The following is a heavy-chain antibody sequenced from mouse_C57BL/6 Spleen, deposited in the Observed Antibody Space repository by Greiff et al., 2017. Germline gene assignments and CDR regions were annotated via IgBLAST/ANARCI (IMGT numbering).Heavy chain of an antibody. D-gene: IGHD1-1*01. J-gene: IGHJ4*01. Sequence: VQLVESGPGLVAPSQSLSITCTVSGFSLTSYAISWVRQPPGKGLEWLGVIWTGGGTNYNSALKSRLSISKDNSKSQVFLKMNSLQTDDTARYYCARNLDYYGSSYVEGAMDYWGQGTSVTVSS. V-gene: IGHV2-9-1*01. CDR3: ARNLDYYGSSYVEGAMDY. CDR1: GFSLTSYA. CDR2: IWTGGGT.